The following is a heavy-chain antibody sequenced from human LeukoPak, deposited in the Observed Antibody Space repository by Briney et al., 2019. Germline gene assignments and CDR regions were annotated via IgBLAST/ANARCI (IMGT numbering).Heavy chain of an antibody. D-gene: IGHD3-10*01. V-gene: IGHV4-59*01. CDR2: IYYSGST. J-gene: IGHJ4*02. CDR3: ARDKGVRGVIN. CDR1: GGSISSYY. Sequence: DPSETLSLTCTVSGGSISSYYWNWIRQSPGKGLEWIGYIYYSGSTNYNPSLKSRVTISVDTSKNQFSLKLSSVTAADTAVYYCARDKGVRGVINWGQGTLVTVSS.